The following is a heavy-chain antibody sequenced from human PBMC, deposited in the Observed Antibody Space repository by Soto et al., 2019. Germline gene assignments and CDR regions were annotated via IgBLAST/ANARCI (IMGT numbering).Heavy chain of an antibody. Sequence: ASVKVSCKASGYTLTSYAMRWVRQAPGQRLEWMGWINAGNGNTKCSQKFQDRVTITRDTSASTAYMELSSLRSEDTAVYYCARGESVVGDYWGQGTLVTVSS. D-gene: IGHD2-15*01. J-gene: IGHJ4*02. V-gene: IGHV1-3*01. CDR1: GYTLTSYA. CDR2: INAGNGNT. CDR3: ARGESVVGDY.